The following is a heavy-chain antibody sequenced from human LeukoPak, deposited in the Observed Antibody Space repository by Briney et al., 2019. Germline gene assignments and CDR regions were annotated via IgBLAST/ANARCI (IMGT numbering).Heavy chain of an antibody. V-gene: IGHV6-1*01. CDR1: GDSVSSNSVT. CDR2: TYYRSTWYN. CDR3: ARRLTQYDCFDP. Sequence: SQTLSLTCAISGDSVSSNSVTWNWIWQSPSRGLEWLGRTYYRSTWYNDYAVSVRGRMTVNPDTSKNQFSLHLNSVTPEDTAVYYCARRLTQYDCFDPWGQGILVTVSS. J-gene: IGHJ5*02. D-gene: IGHD2-2*01.